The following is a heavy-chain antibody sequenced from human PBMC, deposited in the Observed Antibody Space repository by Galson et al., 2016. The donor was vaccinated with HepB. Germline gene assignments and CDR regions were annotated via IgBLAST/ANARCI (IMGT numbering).Heavy chain of an antibody. CDR1: GFTFSSYD. CDR2: ITTAGDS. V-gene: IGHV3-13*01. J-gene: IGHJ4*02. Sequence: SLRLSCAGSGFTFSSYDMHWVRQAPGKGLEWVSLITTAGDSSYSGSVKGRFTISRENAENSFYLHMSSLRVEDTAIYYCVRFRRGLENWGQGTLVTVS. CDR3: VRFRRGLEN.